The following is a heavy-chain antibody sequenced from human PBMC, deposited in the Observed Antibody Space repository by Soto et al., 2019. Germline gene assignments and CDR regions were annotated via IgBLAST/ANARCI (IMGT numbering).Heavy chain of an antibody. J-gene: IGHJ6*02. CDR3: ARGQYYDFWSGYLNLYYYYGMDV. D-gene: IGHD3-3*01. CDR1: GYTFTSYD. Sequence: RASVKVSCKAAGYTFTSYDINWVRRATGQGLEWMGWMNPNSGNTGYAQKFQGRVTMTRNTSISTAYMELSSLRSEDTAVYYCARGQYYDFWSGYLNLYYYYGMDVWGQGTTVTVSS. CDR2: MNPNSGNT. V-gene: IGHV1-8*01.